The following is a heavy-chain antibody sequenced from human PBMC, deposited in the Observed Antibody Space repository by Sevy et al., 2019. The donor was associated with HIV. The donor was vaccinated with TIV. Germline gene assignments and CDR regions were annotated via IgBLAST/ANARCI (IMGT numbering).Heavy chain of an antibody. J-gene: IGHJ4*02. CDR3: AGVPPYYYGSATYFES. CDR1: GYTFASEG. Sequence: ASVKVSCKASGYTFASEGISWVRQAPGQGLEWMGWIGAYNGNRNSAQKFQARVTLTIDTSTSTAFMELRGLRSDDTALYYCAGVPPYYYGSATYFESWGQGTLVTVSS. V-gene: IGHV1-18*01. D-gene: IGHD3-10*01. CDR2: IGAYNGNR.